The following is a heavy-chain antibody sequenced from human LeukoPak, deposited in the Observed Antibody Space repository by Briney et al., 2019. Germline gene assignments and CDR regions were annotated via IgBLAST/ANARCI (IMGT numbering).Heavy chain of an antibody. CDR1: GFNFNNYD. V-gene: IGHV3-33*01. Sequence: GGSLRLSCVASGFNFNNYDLHWVRQAPGKGLEWVAFIKFHGHETFYADSVEGRFTISRDNAKNSLYLQMNSLRAEDTAVYYCARMGIWSGYSYAFDIWGQGTMVTVSS. CDR2: IKFHGHET. CDR3: ARMGIWSGYSYAFDI. J-gene: IGHJ3*02. D-gene: IGHD3-3*01.